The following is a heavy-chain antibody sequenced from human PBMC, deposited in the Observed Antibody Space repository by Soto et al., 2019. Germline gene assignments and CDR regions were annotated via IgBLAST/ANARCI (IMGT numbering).Heavy chain of an antibody. Sequence: QVQLVQSGAEVKKPGASVKASCKASGYTFTNYGINWVRQAPGQGLEWLGWVSAYNGERRYAQRVQARVIMTTDTSMSTAYMELRSLRSDETAVYYCTRGTSIPASGDYWGQGTLVTVSS. CDR3: TRGTSIPASGDY. CDR2: VSAYNGER. D-gene: IGHD6-6*01. J-gene: IGHJ4*01. CDR1: GYTFTNYG. V-gene: IGHV1-18*01.